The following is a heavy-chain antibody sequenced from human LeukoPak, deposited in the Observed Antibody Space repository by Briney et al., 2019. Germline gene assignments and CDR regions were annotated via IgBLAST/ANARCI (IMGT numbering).Heavy chain of an antibody. CDR1: GFTLSSYS. J-gene: IGHJ4*02. V-gene: IGHV3-48*02. CDR2: ISSDSRTI. CDR3: ARYGSGTSYITNYFDY. D-gene: IGHD3-10*01. Sequence: GGSLRLSCAASGFTLSSYSMNWVRQAPGKGLEWVSCISSDSRTIYYADSVKGRFTISRDNAKNSLYLQMKSLRDEDTAVYYCARYGSGTSYITNYFDYWGQGTLVTVSS.